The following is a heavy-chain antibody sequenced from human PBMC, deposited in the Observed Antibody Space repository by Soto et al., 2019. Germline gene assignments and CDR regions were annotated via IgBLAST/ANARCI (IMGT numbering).Heavy chain of an antibody. J-gene: IGHJ6*02. CDR1: GYNFTNYW. Sequence: LGESLKISCQASGYNFTNYWIDWVLQMPGKGLEWMGRIDPSDSYTNYSPSFQGHVTISADKSISTAYLQWSSLKASDTAMYYCARLAMATRRGYYGMDVWGQGTTVTVSS. V-gene: IGHV5-10-1*01. D-gene: IGHD5-12*01. CDR2: IDPSDSYT. CDR3: ARLAMATRRGYYGMDV.